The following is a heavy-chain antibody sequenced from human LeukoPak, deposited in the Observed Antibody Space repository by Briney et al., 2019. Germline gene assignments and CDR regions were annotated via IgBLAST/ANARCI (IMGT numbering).Heavy chain of an antibody. J-gene: IGHJ4*02. CDR1: GGSISSGGYS. CDR3: ARGRYGDSDYFDY. V-gene: IGHV4-30-2*01. D-gene: IGHD4-17*01. CDR2: IYHSGST. Sequence: SQTLSLTCAVSGGSISSGGYSWSWIRQPPGKGLEWIGYIYHSGSTYYNPSLKSRVTISVDRSKIQFSLKLSSVTAADTAAYYCARGRYGDSDYFDYWGQGTLVTVSS.